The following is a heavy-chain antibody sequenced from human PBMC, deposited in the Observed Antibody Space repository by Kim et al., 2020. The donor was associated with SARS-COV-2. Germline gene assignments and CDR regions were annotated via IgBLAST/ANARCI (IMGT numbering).Heavy chain of an antibody. Sequence: GGSLRLSCTGSGFTFSDYALHWVRQAPGEGLEWVAVISQDGSNSYYGDSVKGRFTMSRDNSKNTIFLHMNTLTAEDSAVYFCARASDLPNFDSSGHADHWGRGALVTVSS. CDR1: GFTFSDYA. J-gene: IGHJ1*01. CDR3: ARASDLPNFDSSGHADH. D-gene: IGHD3-22*01. CDR2: ISQDGSNS. V-gene: IGHV3-30*03.